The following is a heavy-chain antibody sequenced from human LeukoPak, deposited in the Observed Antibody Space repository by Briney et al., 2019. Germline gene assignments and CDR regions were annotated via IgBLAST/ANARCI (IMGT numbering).Heavy chain of an antibody. V-gene: IGHV3-48*04. CDR1: GFIFRSYS. CDR3: ARPFRGVVLDAFDL. CDR2: ISSSSSTI. J-gene: IGHJ3*01. D-gene: IGHD3-16*01. Sequence: GGSLRLSCAASGFIFRSYSMNWVRQAPGKGLEWVSYISSSSSTIYYADSVKGRFTISRDNAKNSVYLQMNSLRAEDTAVYYCARPFRGVVLDAFDLWAKGQWSPSLQ.